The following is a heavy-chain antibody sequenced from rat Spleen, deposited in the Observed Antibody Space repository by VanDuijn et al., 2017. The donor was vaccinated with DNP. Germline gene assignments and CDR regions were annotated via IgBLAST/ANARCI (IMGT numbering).Heavy chain of an antibody. D-gene: IGHD1-10*01. CDR3: TREQHFHFDY. CDR2: ITTGGGHT. Sequence: EVQLVGSGGGLVQPGRSLKLSCVASGFTFSDYGMAWVRQAPSKGLEWVASITTGGGHTYYRDSVKGRFTISRDNAKNTQYLQMNSLKSEDTATYYCTREQHFHFDYWGQGVMVTVSS. CDR1: GFTFSDYG. J-gene: IGHJ2*01. V-gene: IGHV5S13*01.